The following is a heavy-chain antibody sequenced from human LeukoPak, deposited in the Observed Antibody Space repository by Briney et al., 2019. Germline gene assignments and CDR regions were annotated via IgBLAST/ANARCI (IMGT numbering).Heavy chain of an antibody. Sequence: GGSLRLSCVASGVTSRNSWMHWVRQAPGKGLVWVSRITIDGSSTTYADSVKGRFTISRDSAKNTLYLQMNSLRAEDTAVYYCTRDHFYAMDAWGQGTTVTVSS. CDR1: GVTSRNSW. CDR3: TRDHFYAMDA. CDR2: ITIDGSST. J-gene: IGHJ6*02. V-gene: IGHV3-74*03.